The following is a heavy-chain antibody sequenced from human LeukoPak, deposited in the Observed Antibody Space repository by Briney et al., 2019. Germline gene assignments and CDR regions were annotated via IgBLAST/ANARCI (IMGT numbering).Heavy chain of an antibody. V-gene: IGHV3-23*01. CDR1: GFSFRSYD. J-gene: IGHJ4*02. Sequence: PGGSLRLSCVGSGFSFRSYDVSWVREAPGMGLEWVSGMTGGAATYYADSVKGRFVISRDNSKNTVYLQMNSLRAEDTALYFCAKDKIVGDGRWDFDYWGQGTLVTVSS. CDR2: MTGGAAT. D-gene: IGHD3-10*01. CDR3: AKDKIVGDGRWDFDY.